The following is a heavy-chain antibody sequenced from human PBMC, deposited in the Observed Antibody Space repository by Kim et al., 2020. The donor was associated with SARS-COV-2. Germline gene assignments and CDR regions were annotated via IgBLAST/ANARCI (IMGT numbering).Heavy chain of an antibody. J-gene: IGHJ3*02. Sequence: SETLSLTCAVYGGSFSGYYWSWIRQPPGKGLEWIGEINHSGSTNYNPSLKSRVTISVDTSKNQFSLKLSSVTAADTAVYYCARGEQQLVRAFDSWGQGT. CDR2: INHSGST. D-gene: IGHD6-6*01. CDR3: ARGEQQLVRAFDS. V-gene: IGHV4-34*01. CDR1: GGSFSGYY.